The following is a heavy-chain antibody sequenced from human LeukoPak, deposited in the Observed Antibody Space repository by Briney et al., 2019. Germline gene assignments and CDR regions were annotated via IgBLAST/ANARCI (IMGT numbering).Heavy chain of an antibody. CDR1: GGSISSYY. CDR3: ARVPRIAVAGTQGAFDI. CDR2: IYYSGST. Sequence: SETLPLTCTVSGGSISSYYWSWIRQPPGKGLEWIGYIYYSGSTNYNPSLKSRVTISVDTSKNQFSLKLSSVTAADTAVYYCARVPRIAVAGTQGAFDIWGQGTMVTVSS. J-gene: IGHJ3*02. D-gene: IGHD6-19*01. V-gene: IGHV4-59*01.